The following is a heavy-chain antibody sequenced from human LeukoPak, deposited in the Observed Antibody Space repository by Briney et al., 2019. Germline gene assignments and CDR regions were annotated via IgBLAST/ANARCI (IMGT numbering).Heavy chain of an antibody. D-gene: IGHD5-18*01. V-gene: IGHV3-7*01. Sequence: GGSLRLSCAASGITFSSYWMSWVRQAPGKGLEWVVNIKQDGSEKNYVDSVKGRFTISRDNAKNSPYLQMNSLRAEDTAMYYCASLDTAMVNGDYWGQGTLVTVSS. CDR3: ASLDTAMVNGDY. J-gene: IGHJ4*02. CDR2: IKQDGSEK. CDR1: GITFSSYW.